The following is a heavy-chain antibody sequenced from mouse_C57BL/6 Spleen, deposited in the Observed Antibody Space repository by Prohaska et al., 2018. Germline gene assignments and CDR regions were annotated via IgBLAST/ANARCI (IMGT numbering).Heavy chain of an antibody. D-gene: IGHD1-1*01. V-gene: IGHV1-26*01. Sequence: HGKSLEWIGDINPNNGGTSYNQKFKGKATLTVDKSSSTAYMELRSLTSEDSAVYYCARGGNYYGSSHLGWYFDVWGTGTTVTVSS. CDR3: ARGGNYYGSSHLGWYFDV. CDR2: INPNNGGT. J-gene: IGHJ1*03.